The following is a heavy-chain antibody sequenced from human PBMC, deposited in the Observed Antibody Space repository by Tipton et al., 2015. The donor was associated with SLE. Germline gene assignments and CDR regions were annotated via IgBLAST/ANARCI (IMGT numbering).Heavy chain of an antibody. V-gene: IGHV4-39*07. J-gene: IGHJ4*02. D-gene: IGHD1-26*01. CDR1: GDSISSSNYY. Sequence: TLSLTCSVSGDSISSSNYYWGWIRQPPEKGLEWMGSSDYSGTTHYNPSLKSRVTMSVDTSSNQFSLKLSSVTAADTAVYYCARGVLGGSYPYWGQGTLVTVSS. CDR2: SDYSGTT. CDR3: ARGVLGGSYPY.